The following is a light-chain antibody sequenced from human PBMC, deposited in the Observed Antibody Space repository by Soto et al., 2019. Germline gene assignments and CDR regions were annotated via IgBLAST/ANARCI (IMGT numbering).Light chain of an antibody. CDR1: QSVNGY. Sequence: DIQMTQSPSSLSASVGDRVTITCRASQSVNGYLNWYQQQPGKAPKLLIYGASSLQSGVQSRFSGSGSGTDFTLTLSSLQPEDFATYYCQQSYNTPQTFGRGTKVDIK. V-gene: IGKV1-39*01. CDR2: GAS. CDR3: QQSYNTPQT. J-gene: IGKJ1*01.